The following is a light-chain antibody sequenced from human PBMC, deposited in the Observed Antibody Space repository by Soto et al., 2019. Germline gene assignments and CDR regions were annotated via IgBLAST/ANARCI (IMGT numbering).Light chain of an antibody. CDR3: LQDNNYPLT. J-gene: IGKJ4*01. V-gene: IGKV1-6*01. Sequence: AIQMTQSPSSLSASVGDRVTITCRASQGIRNELDWYQQKPGKAPKLLIYAASTLQRGVPSRFSGSGSGTDFTLTISSLQPEDFATYYCLQDNNYPLTFGGGTEVEV. CDR1: QGIRNE. CDR2: AAS.